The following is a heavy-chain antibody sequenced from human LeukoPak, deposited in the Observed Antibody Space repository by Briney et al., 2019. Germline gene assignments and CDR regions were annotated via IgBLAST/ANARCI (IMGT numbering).Heavy chain of an antibody. CDR3: ARTTVTYYYYYGMDV. J-gene: IGHJ6*02. V-gene: IGHV4-34*01. D-gene: IGHD4-11*01. CDR2: INHSGNT. CDR1: GGSFSGYY. Sequence: SETLSLTCAVYGGSFSGYYWSWIRQPPGKGLEWIGKINHSGNTNYNPSLKSRVTISIDTSKNQFSLKLSSVTAADTAVYYCARTTVTYYYYYGMDVWGQGTTVTVSS.